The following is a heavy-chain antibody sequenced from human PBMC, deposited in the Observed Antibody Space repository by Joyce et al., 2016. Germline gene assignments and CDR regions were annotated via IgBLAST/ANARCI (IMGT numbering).Heavy chain of an antibody. D-gene: IGHD3-22*01. J-gene: IGHJ4*02. CDR3: ARRNFDTVGYYYFDY. Sequence: EVQLVQSGAEVRKPGESLRISCQGSGYSFPVHWIGWVRQMPGKGLEWMAIIYPGYSTTRYSPSFQGQVTISADKSINTAYLQWSSLKASDTAMYYCARRNFDTVGYYYFDYWGQGTLVTVSS. V-gene: IGHV5-51*01. CDR1: GYSFPVHW. CDR2: IYPGYSTT.